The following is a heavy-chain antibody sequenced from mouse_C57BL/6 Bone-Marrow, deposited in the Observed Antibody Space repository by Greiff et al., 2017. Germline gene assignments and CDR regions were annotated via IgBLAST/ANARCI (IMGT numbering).Heavy chain of an antibody. CDR2: IDPSDSYT. Sequence: QVQLQQPGAELVMPGASVKLSCKASGYTFTSYWMHWVKQRPGQGLEWIGEIDPSDSYTNYNQKFKGKSTLTVDKSSSTAYMQLSSLTSGDSAVYYCARGVYDGYYAFDYWGQGTTLTVSS. CDR3: ARGVYDGYYAFDY. J-gene: IGHJ2*01. D-gene: IGHD2-3*01. CDR1: GYTFTSYW. V-gene: IGHV1-69*01.